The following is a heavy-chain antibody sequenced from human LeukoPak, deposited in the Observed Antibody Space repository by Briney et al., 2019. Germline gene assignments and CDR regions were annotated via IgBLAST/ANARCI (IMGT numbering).Heavy chain of an antibody. J-gene: IGHJ4*02. CDR1: GYSSSSGYY. CDR3: ARLFDY. Sequence: PSETLSPIRTISGYSSSSGYYWGWIRQPPGKGLQWLGSIYHSGGTFYNPSLKPRVTIPVHIPKNHFSLKLSSVTDADTAVYYCARLFDYWGQGTLVTVSS. CDR2: IYHSGGT. V-gene: IGHV4-38-2*02.